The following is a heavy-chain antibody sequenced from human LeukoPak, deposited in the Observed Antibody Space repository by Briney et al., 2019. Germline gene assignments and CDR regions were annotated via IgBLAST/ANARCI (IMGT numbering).Heavy chain of an antibody. D-gene: IGHD5-18*01. CDR2: ISYDGSNK. CDR3: ARSLVVRYSYGLKDDAFDI. Sequence: PGRSLRLSCAASGFTFSSYAMHWVRQAPGKGLEWVAVISYDGSNKYYADSVKGRFTISRDNSKNTLYLQMNSLRAEDTAVYYCARSLVVRYSYGLKDDAFDIWGQGTMVTVSS. CDR1: GFTFSSYA. V-gene: IGHV3-30-3*01. J-gene: IGHJ3*02.